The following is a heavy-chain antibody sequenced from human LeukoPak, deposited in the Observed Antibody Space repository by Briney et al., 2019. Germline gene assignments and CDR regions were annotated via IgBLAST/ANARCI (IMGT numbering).Heavy chain of an antibody. D-gene: IGHD1-1*01. CDR1: GGSISSYY. J-gene: IGHJ4*02. CDR2: IYTSWST. V-gene: IGHV4-4*09. CDR3: ATTGATSPSNANWFNIEN. Sequence: SETLSLTCTVSGGSISSYYWRWIRQPPGKGLEWIGYIYTSWSTNYHPSLKSPVTISVDTSKNQFSLKLTSVTSEDTAVYYCATTGATSPSNANWFNIENWGQGTLVTVSS.